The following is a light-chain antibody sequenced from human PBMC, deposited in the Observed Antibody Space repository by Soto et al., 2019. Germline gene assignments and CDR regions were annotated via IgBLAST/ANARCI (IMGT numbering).Light chain of an antibody. CDR3: QQYCSSRT. J-gene: IGKJ1*01. CDR2: YKS. V-gene: IGKV3-15*01. CDR1: QSISSS. Sequence: EIVVTQSPATLSVSPGERATLSCRASQSISSSLAWYQQKPGQAPRLLIYYKSTRATGIPARFSGSGSGTDFTLTISSLQSEDFAVYYCQQYCSSRTFGQGTKVDIK.